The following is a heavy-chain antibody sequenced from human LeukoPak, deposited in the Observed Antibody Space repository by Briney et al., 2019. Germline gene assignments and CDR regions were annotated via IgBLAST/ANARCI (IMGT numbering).Heavy chain of an antibody. D-gene: IGHD3-9*01. J-gene: IGHJ4*02. Sequence: SETLSLTCTVSGYSISSGYYWGWIRQPPGKGLEWIGSIYYSGSTYYNPSLKSRVTISVDTSKNQFSLKLSSVTAADTAVYYCARHGGASVLRYFDWLSPDYWGQGTLVTVSS. CDR3: ARHGGASVLRYFDWLSPDY. V-gene: IGHV4-38-2*02. CDR2: IYYSGST. CDR1: GYSISSGYY.